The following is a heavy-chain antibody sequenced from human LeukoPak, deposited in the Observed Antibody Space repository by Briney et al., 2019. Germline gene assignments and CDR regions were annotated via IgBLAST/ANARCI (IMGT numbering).Heavy chain of an antibody. CDR3: ARPKTYYYDSSGYLSAFDI. CDR2: ISGDGGST. V-gene: IGHV3-43*02. Sequence: GGSLRLSCAASGFTFDDYAMHWVRQAPGKGLEWVSLISGDGGSTYYADSVKGRFTISRDNAKNSLYLQMNSLRAEDTAVYYCARPKTYYYDSSGYLSAFDIWGQGTMVTVSS. CDR1: GFTFDDYA. D-gene: IGHD3-22*01. J-gene: IGHJ3*02.